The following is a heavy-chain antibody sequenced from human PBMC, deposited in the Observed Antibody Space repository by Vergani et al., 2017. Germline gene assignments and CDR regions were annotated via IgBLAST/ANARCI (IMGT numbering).Heavy chain of an antibody. V-gene: IGHV1-69*13. D-gene: IGHD6-13*01. Sequence: QVQLVQSGAEVKKPGASVKVSCKASGYTFTSYGISWVRQAPGQGLEWMGGIIPIFGTANYAQKFQGRVTITADESTSTAYMELSSLRSEDTAVYYCARSNSSSWSRGAFDIWGQGTMVTVSS. CDR3: ARSNSSSWSRGAFDI. CDR2: IIPIFGTA. J-gene: IGHJ3*02. CDR1: GYTFTSYG.